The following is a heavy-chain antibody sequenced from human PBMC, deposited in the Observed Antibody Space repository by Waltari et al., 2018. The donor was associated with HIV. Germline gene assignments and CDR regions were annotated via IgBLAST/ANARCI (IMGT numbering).Heavy chain of an antibody. D-gene: IGHD4-17*01. J-gene: IGHJ4*02. CDR2: ISSSGS. CDR1: GCTLRSYD. Sequence: EVQLVESGGGRVTPGGSLRLSCAGCGCTLRSYDMNWVRQAPGKGLQWVSSISSSGSYYADSVKGRFTISRDNAKNSLYLQMNSLRVEDTAVYHCARVSDYGDFLFGYWGPGTLVTVSS. V-gene: IGHV3-21*01. CDR3: ARVSDYGDFLFGY.